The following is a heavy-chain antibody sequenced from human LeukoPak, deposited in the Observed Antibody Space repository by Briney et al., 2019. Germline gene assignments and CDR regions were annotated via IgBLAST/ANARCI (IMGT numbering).Heavy chain of an antibody. V-gene: IGHV5-51*01. J-gene: IGHJ3*02. D-gene: IGHD6-13*01. CDR1: GYSFTSYW. Sequence: LGESLKISCKGSGYSFTSYWIGWVRQMPGKGLEWMGIIYPDDSDTRYSPSFQGQVTISANKSISTAYLQWSSLKASDTAMYYCARSEQQLAPDAFDIWGQGTMVTVSS. CDR3: ARSEQQLAPDAFDI. CDR2: IYPDDSDT.